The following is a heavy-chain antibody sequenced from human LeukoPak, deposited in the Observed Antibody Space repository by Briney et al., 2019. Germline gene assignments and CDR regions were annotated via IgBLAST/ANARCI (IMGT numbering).Heavy chain of an antibody. D-gene: IGHD2-21*01. CDR2: INANTGNT. Sequence: GASVKVSCKASGYTFVKHGTSWVRQAPGQGLEWMGWINANTGNTDYAQNFQGRITMTTNPSTSTAYLALRSLTSDDTAVYYCARIKIVEEVVNPWSWGPKKKTLLTPSAYWGQGTLVTVSS. J-gene: IGHJ4*02. V-gene: IGHV1-18*01. CDR3: ARIKIVEEVVNPWSWGPKKKTLLTPSAY. CDR1: GYTFVKHG.